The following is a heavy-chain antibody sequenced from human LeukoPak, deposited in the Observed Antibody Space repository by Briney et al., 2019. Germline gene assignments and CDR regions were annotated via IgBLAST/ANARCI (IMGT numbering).Heavy chain of an antibody. J-gene: IGHJ6*02. CDR3: AKGRRGDPYYYYYYGLDV. D-gene: IGHD4-17*01. CDR2: ISGSGGST. CDR1: GFTFSSYA. Sequence: PGGSLRLSCAASGFTFSSYAMSWVRQAPGKGLEWVSAISGSGGSTYYADSVKGRFTISRDNSKNTLYLQMNSLRAEDTAVYYCAKGRRGDPYYYYYYGLDVWGQGTTVTVSS. V-gene: IGHV3-23*01.